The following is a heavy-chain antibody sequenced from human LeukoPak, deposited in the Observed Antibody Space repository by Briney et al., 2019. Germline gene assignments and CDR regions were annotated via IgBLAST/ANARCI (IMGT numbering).Heavy chain of an antibody. D-gene: IGHD3-10*01. V-gene: IGHV1-2*02. Sequence: GASVKVSCKASGYTFTGYYMHWVRQAPGQGLEWMGWINPNSGGTNYAQKFQGRVTMTRDTSTSTAYMELSRLRSDDTAVYYCARADSIVWFGELSFDPWGQGTLVTVSS. CDR2: INPNSGGT. J-gene: IGHJ5*02. CDR3: ARADSIVWFGELSFDP. CDR1: GYTFTGYY.